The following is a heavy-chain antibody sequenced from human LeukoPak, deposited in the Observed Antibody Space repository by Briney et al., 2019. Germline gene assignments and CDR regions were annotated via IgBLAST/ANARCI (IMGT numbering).Heavy chain of an antibody. Sequence: SETLSLTCTVSGGSINNYYWSWIRQPAGKGLEWIGRIHTRGSTNYNPSLKSRVTMSVDTSKNQFSLKLSSVTAADTAVYYCARGRYCSADICPGGDAFDIWGQGTMVSVSS. J-gene: IGHJ3*02. V-gene: IGHV4-4*07. D-gene: IGHD2-15*01. CDR2: IHTRGST. CDR3: ARGRYCSADICPGGDAFDI. CDR1: GGSINNYY.